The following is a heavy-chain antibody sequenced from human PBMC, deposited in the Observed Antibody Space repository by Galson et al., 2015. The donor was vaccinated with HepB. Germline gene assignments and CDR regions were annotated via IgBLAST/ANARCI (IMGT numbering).Heavy chain of an antibody. V-gene: IGHV3-11*06. CDR1: GFTFSDYY. CDR2: ISSSSSYT. J-gene: IGHJ5*02. Sequence: SLRLSCAASGFTFSDYYMSWIRQAPGKGLEWVSYISSSSSYTNYADSVKGRFTISRDNAKNSLYLQMNSLRAEDTAVYYCARQHAAEGGFDPWGQGTLVTVSS. CDR3: ARQHAAEGGFDP. D-gene: IGHD6-13*01.